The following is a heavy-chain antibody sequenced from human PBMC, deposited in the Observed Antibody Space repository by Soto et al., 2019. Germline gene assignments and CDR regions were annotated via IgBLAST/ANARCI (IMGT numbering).Heavy chain of an antibody. V-gene: IGHV1-69*13. D-gene: IGHD6-13*01. CDR3: ARDVQQRGWFDP. Sequence: SVKVSCKASGGTFSSYAISWVRQAPGQGVEWMGGIIPIFGTANYAQKFQGRVTITADESTSTAYMELSSLRSEDTAVYYCARDVQQRGWFDPWGQGTLVTVSS. J-gene: IGHJ5*02. CDR2: IIPIFGTA. CDR1: GGTFSSYA.